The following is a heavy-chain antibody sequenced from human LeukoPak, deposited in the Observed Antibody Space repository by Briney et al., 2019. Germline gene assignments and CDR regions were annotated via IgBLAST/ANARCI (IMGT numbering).Heavy chain of an antibody. V-gene: IGHV1-46*01. J-gene: IGHJ3*02. Sequence: GASVKVSCKAFGYTFTGYWMHWVRQAPGQGPEWMGVISPSGGSTIYAQKFQGRVTMTRDMSTSTVYMELSSLRSEDTAVYYCARTKGLRFLEWLLSRPISEYDAFDIWGQGTMVTVSS. CDR2: ISPSGGST. CDR1: GYTFTGYW. D-gene: IGHD3-3*01. CDR3: ARTKGLRFLEWLLSRPISEYDAFDI.